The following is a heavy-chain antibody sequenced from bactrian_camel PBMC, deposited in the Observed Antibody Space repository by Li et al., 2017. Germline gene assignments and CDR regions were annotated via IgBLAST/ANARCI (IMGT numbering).Heavy chain of an antibody. D-gene: IGHD5*01. Sequence: VQLVESGGGLVQPGGSLRLSCTTSGFRFNDADMNWVRQAPGKGLEWVSTELKEEKGNKYYADSVKGRFTISQDNAKNTLYLQMNSLKPEDSAMYYCAADPPLWVGCVVSSVHNYRGQGTQVTVS. V-gene: IGHV3S40*01. CDR1: GFRFNDAD. CDR2: LKEEKGNK. J-gene: IGHJ4*01. CDR3: AADPPLWVGCVVSSVHNY.